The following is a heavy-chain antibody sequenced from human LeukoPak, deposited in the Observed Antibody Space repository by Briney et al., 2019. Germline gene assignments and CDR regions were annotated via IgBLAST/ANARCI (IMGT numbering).Heavy chain of an antibody. CDR3: ARDSPLYCSSTSCYYYYGMDV. V-gene: IGHV3-7*05. CDR1: GFTFSSYW. Sequence: GGSLRLSCAASGFTFSSYWMSWVRQAPGKGLEWVANIKQDGSEKYYVDSVKDRFTISRDNAKNSLYLQMNSLRAEDTAVYYCARDSPLYCSSTSCYYYYGMDVWGQGTTVTVSS. D-gene: IGHD2-2*01. CDR2: IKQDGSEK. J-gene: IGHJ6*02.